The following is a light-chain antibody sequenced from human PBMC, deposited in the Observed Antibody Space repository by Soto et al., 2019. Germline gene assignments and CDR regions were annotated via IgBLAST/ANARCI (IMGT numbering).Light chain of an antibody. CDR1: RSNIGNNA. CDR3: AAWDDSLNARGV. V-gene: IGLV1-44*01. Sequence: QAVVTQPPSASGTPGQRVTISCSGSRSNIGNNAVSCYQQLPGTAPKLLIYNNNQRPSGVPDRFSGSKSGTSASLAISGLQSEDEADYYCAAWDDSLNARGVFGGGTKLTVL. CDR2: NNN. J-gene: IGLJ3*02.